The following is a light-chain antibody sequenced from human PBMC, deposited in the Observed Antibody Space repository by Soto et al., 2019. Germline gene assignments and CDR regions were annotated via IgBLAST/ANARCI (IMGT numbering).Light chain of an antibody. J-gene: IGKJ4*01. CDR3: QQYHNWPPGLT. Sequence: EVVMTQSPATLSVSPGERVTLSCTASQSVSGNLAWYQQKPGQAPRLLIHGASTRATDIPARFSGSGSGTEFTLTITSLQSEDFAVYYCQQYHNWPPGLTFGGGIRVEIK. V-gene: IGKV3-15*01. CDR1: QSVSGN. CDR2: GAS.